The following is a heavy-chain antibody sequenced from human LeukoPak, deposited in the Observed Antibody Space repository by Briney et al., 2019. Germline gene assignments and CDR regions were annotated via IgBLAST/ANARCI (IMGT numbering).Heavy chain of an antibody. CDR1: GFTFSSYA. CDR3: ATYVRGDFDY. V-gene: IGHV3-23*01. Sequence: PGGSLRLSCATPGFTFSSYAMSWVRQAPGKGLEWVSTVSGGGGSTWYADSVKGRFTISRDNSKNTLYLQMNSLRAEDTAVYYCATYVRGDFDYWGQGTLVTVSS. CDR2: VSGGGGST. J-gene: IGHJ4*02. D-gene: IGHD3-10*02.